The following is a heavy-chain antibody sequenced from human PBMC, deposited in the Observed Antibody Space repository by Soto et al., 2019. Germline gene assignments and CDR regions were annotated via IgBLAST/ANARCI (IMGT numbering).Heavy chain of an antibody. Sequence: GGSLRLSCAASGFTVSSNYMSWVRQAPGKGLEWVSVIYSGGSTYYADSVKGRFTISRDNSKNTLYLQMNSLRAEDTAVYYCARERWLQSVGSFGWFDPWGQGTLVTVSS. J-gene: IGHJ5*02. CDR1: GFTVSSNY. CDR3: ARERWLQSVGSFGWFDP. CDR2: IYSGGST. D-gene: IGHD5-12*01. V-gene: IGHV3-53*01.